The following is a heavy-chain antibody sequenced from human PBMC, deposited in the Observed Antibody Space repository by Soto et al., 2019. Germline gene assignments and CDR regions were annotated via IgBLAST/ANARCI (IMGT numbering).Heavy chain of an antibody. D-gene: IGHD3-22*01. J-gene: IGHJ3*02. CDR2: ISSSSGGTI. V-gene: IGHV3-11*01. CDR3: ARDHELRGDSSGYYAPDAFDI. CDR1: GFTFSDYY. Sequence: QVQLVESGGGLVKPGGSLRLSCAASGFTFSDYYMNWVRQAPGKGLEWVSYISSSSGGTIYYADSVKGRFSISRDNAKNSLHLQMTSLRAEDTAVYYCARDHELRGDSSGYYAPDAFDIWGQGTMVTVSS.